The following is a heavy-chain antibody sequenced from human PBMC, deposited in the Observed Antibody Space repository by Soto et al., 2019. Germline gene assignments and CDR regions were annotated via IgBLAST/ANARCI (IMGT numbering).Heavy chain of an antibody. V-gene: IGHV3-66*01. CDR3: ARVSFRNDYDHYYMDV. J-gene: IGHJ6*03. CDR1: GFSVRVNY. D-gene: IGHD2-2*01. Sequence: EVQVVESGGGLVQPGGSLRLSCAASGFSVRVNYMTWVRQAPGKGLEWVSVTSTGGDTDYADSVKGRFTTSRDTSKNMLSLEVGSLRAEDTAVYYCARVSFRNDYDHYYMDVWGKGTTVTVSS. CDR2: TSTGGDT.